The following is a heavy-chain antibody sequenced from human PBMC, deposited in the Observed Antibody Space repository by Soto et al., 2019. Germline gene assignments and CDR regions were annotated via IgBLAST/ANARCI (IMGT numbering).Heavy chain of an antibody. V-gene: IGHV1-46*01. Sequence: QVQLVQSGAEAKKPGASVKVSCKASGYTFTTYYMHWVRQAPGQGLEWMGMINPSGGGTTYAQKFQGRGTMARDTSTSTVYMDLGSLRSEDTAVYYCARAYSGIDSPDFWGQGTLVTVSS. CDR3: ARAYSGIDSPDF. CDR1: GYTFTTYY. J-gene: IGHJ4*02. D-gene: IGHD4-4*01. CDR2: INPSGGGT.